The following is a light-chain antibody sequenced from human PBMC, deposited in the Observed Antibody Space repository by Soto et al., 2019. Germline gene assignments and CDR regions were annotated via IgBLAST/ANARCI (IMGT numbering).Light chain of an antibody. CDR3: QRYGSSPPFT. Sequence: RSWLPGERATLSCRASQRVSSSYLAWYQQKPGQAPRLLIYGASTRATGIPDRFSGSGSGTDFTLTISRLEPEDFAVYFCQRYGSSPPFTFGQGTKVDIK. J-gene: IGKJ3*01. CDR2: GAS. V-gene: IGKV3-20*01. CDR1: QRVSSSY.